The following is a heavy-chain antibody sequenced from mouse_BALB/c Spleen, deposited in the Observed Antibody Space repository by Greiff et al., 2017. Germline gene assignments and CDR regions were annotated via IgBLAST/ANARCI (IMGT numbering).Heavy chain of an antibody. Sequence: VQLVESGPGLVKPSQSLSITCTVSGFSLTSYGVHWVRQSPGKGLEWLGVIWSGGSTDYNAAFISRLSISKDNSKSQVFFKMNSLQANDTAIYYCARTYGISYWYFDGWGAGTTVTGSA. CDR2: IWSGGST. J-gene: IGHJ1*01. CDR1: GFSLTSYG. V-gene: IGHV2-2*02. CDR3: ARTYGISYWYFDG. D-gene: IGHD1-1*01.